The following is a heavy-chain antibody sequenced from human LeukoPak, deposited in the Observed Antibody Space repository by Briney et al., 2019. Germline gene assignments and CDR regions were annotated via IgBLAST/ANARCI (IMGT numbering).Heavy chain of an antibody. D-gene: IGHD1-26*01. V-gene: IGHV3-23*01. J-gene: IGHJ4*02. Sequence: GGSLRLSCAASGFIFSSSPMHWVRQAPGKGLEWVSAISGSGGSTYYADSVKGRFTISRDNSKNTLYLQMNSLRAEDTAVYYCAKAPSGSYSYWGQGTLVTVSS. CDR2: ISGSGGST. CDR1: GFIFSSSP. CDR3: AKAPSGSYSY.